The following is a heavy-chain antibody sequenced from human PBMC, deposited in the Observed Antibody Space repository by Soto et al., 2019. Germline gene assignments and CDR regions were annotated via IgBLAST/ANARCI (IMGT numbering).Heavy chain of an antibody. CDR1: GFSFRTTW. CDR2: IKSKSAGETT. D-gene: IGHD1-26*01. V-gene: IGHV3-15*05. Sequence: EVQLVESGGGLVKPRGSLRLSCAASGFSFRTTWMAWVRQAPGKGLEWVGRIKSKSAGETTDYADPVKGRFTISRDDSKDTLYLHMDSLETGDTAVYYCSTGSLFSGSVFDYWVQGTLVTVSS. CDR3: STGSLFSGSVFDY. J-gene: IGHJ4*02.